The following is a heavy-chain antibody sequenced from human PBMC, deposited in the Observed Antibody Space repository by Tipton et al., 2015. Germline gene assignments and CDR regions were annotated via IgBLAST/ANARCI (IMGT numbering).Heavy chain of an antibody. CDR2: VYYSGST. D-gene: IGHD2-15*01. Sequence: TLSLTCNVSGGSISRSSSYWGWIRQPPGKGLEWIGTVYYSGSTYYTPSLKSRVSISVDTSKNQFSLRLSSVTDADTAVYYCAGHVGYCSGGTCCPGRYGMDVCGQGTTVTVSS. J-gene: IGHJ6*02. V-gene: IGHV4-39*01. CDR1: GGSISRSSSY. CDR3: AGHVGYCSGGTCCPGRYGMDV.